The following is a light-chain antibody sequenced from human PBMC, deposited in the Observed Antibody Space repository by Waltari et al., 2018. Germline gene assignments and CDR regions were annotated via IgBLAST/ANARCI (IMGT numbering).Light chain of an antibody. CDR3: QQANSFPGT. V-gene: IGKV1-12*01. CDR2: AAS. CDR1: QDISSW. J-gene: IGKJ5*01. Sequence: DIQMTQSPSSVSASVVDRVTITCRATQDISSWLAWYQQKPGKAPKLLIYAASNLQSGVPSRFSGRGSGTDFTLTISSLQPEDFATYYCQQANSFPGTFGQGTRLEIK.